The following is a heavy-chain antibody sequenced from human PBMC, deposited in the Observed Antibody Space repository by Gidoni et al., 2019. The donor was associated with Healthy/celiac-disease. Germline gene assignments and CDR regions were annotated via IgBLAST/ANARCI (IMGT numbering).Heavy chain of an antibody. J-gene: IGHJ4*02. V-gene: IGHV3-23*01. CDR3: AKEGLGYSYGYGDY. D-gene: IGHD5-18*01. CDR2: ISGSGGST. CDR1: GFTLSSYA. Sequence: EVQLLESGGGVVQPGGSLSLSCAASGFTLSSYAMSWVRQAPGKGLAWVSAISGSGGSTYYADSVKGRFTISRDNSKNTLYLQMNSLRAEDTAVYYCAKEGLGYSYGYGDYWGQGTLVTVSS.